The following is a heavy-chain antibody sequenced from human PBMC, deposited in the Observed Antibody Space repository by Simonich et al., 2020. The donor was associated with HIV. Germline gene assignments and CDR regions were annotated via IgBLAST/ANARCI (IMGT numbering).Heavy chain of an antibody. D-gene: IGHD6-13*01. Sequence: QVQLQESGPGLVKPSETLSLTCTVSGDTISSYYWSWIRQPPEKGLEWSGPIYYTGITNYYPSLKRRFTRSGDTSKNQFSLNLTAVTAADTAVYYCARGLFLSSWAPFHYWGQGTLVTVSS. CDR2: IYYTGIT. V-gene: IGHV4-59*08. CDR3: ARGLFLSSWAPFHY. CDR1: GDTISSYY. J-gene: IGHJ4*02.